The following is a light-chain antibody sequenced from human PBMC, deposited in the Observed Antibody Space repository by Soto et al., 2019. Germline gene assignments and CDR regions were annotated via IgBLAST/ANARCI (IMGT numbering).Light chain of an antibody. CDR3: TSYTTINTYI. J-gene: IGLJ1*01. V-gene: IGLV2-14*01. CDR1: SSDIGDYDY. CDR2: EVI. Sequence: QSVLTQPASVSAPPGQSITISCTGTSSDIGDYDYVSWYQQHPGKAPKLIIYEVINRPSGVSDRFSGSKSGNTASLTISGLQSEDEADYYCTSYTTINTYIFGTGTKVTVL.